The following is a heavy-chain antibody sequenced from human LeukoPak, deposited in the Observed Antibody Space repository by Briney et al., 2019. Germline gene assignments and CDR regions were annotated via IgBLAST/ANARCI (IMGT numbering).Heavy chain of an antibody. CDR2: ISSSGST. V-gene: IGHV4-4*07. CDR1: GGSISSYH. D-gene: IGHD3-16*02. CDR3: ARVEGRYDAFDI. Sequence: SETLSLTCTVSGGSISSYHWSWIRQPAGKGLEWIGHISSSGSTGYNASLKSRVTMSLDTSKSLFSLKLTSVTAADTAVYYCARVEGRYDAFDIWGQGTLVTVSS. J-gene: IGHJ3*02.